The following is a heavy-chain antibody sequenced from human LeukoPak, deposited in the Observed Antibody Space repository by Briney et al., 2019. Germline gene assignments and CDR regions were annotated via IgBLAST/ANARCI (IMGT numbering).Heavy chain of an antibody. CDR2: IKQDGSAK. Sequence: PGGSLRLSCAASGFTLSSYWMSWVRRAHRRGLQCVAIIKQDGSAKYYVDSVRGRFTISRDNAKNTLYLQINSLRADDTAVYYCARGTNLDFWGQGTLVTVSS. J-gene: IGHJ4*02. V-gene: IGHV3-7*04. D-gene: IGHD2-8*01. CDR3: ARGTNLDF. CDR1: GFTLSSYW.